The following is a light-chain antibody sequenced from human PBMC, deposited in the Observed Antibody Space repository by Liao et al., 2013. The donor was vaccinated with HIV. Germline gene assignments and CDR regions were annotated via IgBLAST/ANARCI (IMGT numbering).Light chain of an antibody. CDR3: QAWAGGTVV. J-gene: IGLJ2*01. Sequence: SYELTQPPSVSVSPGQTARITCSGDALPKQYAYWYQQKPGQAPVLLIYKDTERPSGIPERFSGSNSGNTATLTISGTQAMDEADYYCQAWAGGTVVFGGGTTLTVL. CDR1: ALPKQY. V-gene: IGLV3-1*01. CDR2: KDT.